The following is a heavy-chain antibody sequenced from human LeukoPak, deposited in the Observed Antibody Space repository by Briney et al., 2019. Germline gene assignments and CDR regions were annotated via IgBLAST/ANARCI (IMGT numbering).Heavy chain of an antibody. CDR1: GFTFSNYV. D-gene: IGHD2-15*01. V-gene: IGHV3-23*01. CDR2: ISDSGGST. Sequence: PGGSLRLSCAASGFTFSNYVVSWVRQAPGKGLEWVSAISDSGGSTNYADSVKGRFTISRDNSKNTLYLQMNSLRAEDTAVYYCAKDEGGQLPDAFDIWGQGTMVTVSS. CDR3: AKDEGGQLPDAFDI. J-gene: IGHJ3*02.